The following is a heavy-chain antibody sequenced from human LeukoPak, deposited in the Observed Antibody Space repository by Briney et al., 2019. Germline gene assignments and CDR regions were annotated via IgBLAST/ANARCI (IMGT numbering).Heavy chain of an antibody. CDR1: GFTFSSLT. J-gene: IGHJ4*02. V-gene: IGHV3-23*01. Sequence: GGSLRLSCAASGFTFSSLTMTWVRQAPGKGLEWVSAMSAGGAVYYADSVKGRFTVSRDNSRNTLYLQMNSLRAEDTALYYCAEESPYCGGDCYYLLDYWGQGTLVTVSS. D-gene: IGHD2-21*02. CDR2: MSAGGAV. CDR3: AEESPYCGGDCYYLLDY.